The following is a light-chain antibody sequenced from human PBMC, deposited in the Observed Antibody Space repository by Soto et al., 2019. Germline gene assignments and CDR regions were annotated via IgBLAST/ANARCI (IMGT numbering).Light chain of an antibody. J-gene: IGKJ3*01. Sequence: DIQMTQSQSSLSASVGDRVTITCRASHDITNYLAWYQQKPGKVPKLLIYAASTLQSGVPSRFSGSESGTDFTLTISSLQPEDAATYFCQKCSGPPPFTFGPGTTVDIK. V-gene: IGKV1-27*01. CDR3: QKCSGPPPFT. CDR2: AAS. CDR1: HDITNY.